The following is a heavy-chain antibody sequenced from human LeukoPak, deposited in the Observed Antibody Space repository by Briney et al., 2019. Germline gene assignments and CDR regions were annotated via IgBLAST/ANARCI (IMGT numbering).Heavy chain of an antibody. CDR3: AKATTSAGWDWFDP. CDR1: GFTFHDYA. Sequence: AGGSLRLSCAASGFTFHDYAIHWVRQVPGKGLEWVSLISGDGGSTYCAGSVKGRFTISRDNSKNSLYLQMNSLRTEDTALYYCAKATTSAGWDWFDPWGQGTLVAVSS. J-gene: IGHJ5*02. CDR2: ISGDGGST. V-gene: IGHV3-43*02. D-gene: IGHD1-1*01.